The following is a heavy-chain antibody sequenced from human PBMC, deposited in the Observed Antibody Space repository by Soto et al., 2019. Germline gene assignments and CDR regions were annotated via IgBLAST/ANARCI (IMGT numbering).Heavy chain of an antibody. Sequence: GESLKISCRVFGYSFSTYWIGWVRQMPGKGLEWMGIIYPSDSDTRYSPSFQGQVTISADKSISTAYLQWSSLKASDTAIYYCARHYYMDVWGKGTTVTVSS. CDR3: ARHYYMDV. CDR1: GYSFSTYW. V-gene: IGHV5-51*01. J-gene: IGHJ6*03. CDR2: IYPSDSDT.